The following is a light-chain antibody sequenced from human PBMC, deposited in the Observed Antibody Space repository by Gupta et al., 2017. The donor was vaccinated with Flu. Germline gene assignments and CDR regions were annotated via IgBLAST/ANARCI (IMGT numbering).Light chain of an antibody. CDR1: STNIGAGYD. V-gene: IGLV1-40*01. Sequence: QSVLTHPPSVSGAPGQRVTISCTGSSTNIGAGYDVHWYQQLPGTAPKLLIYGNSNRPSGVPDRFSGSKSGTSASLAITGLQAEEEADYYCQSYDSSLSGYVFGTGTKVTVL. CDR2: GNS. CDR3: QSYDSSLSGYV. J-gene: IGLJ1*01.